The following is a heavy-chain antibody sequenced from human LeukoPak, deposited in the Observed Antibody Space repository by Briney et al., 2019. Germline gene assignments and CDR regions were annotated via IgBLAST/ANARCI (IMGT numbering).Heavy chain of an antibody. V-gene: IGHV1-69*13. J-gene: IGHJ5*02. CDR3: ARDVNYGDYVGNWFDP. Sequence: SVKVSCKASGGTFSSYAISWVRQAPGQGLEWMGGIIPIFGTANYAQKFQGRVTITADESTSTAYMELSSLRSEDTAVYYCARDVNYGDYVGNWFDPWGQGTLVTVTS. CDR1: GGTFSSYA. CDR2: IIPIFGTA. D-gene: IGHD4-17*01.